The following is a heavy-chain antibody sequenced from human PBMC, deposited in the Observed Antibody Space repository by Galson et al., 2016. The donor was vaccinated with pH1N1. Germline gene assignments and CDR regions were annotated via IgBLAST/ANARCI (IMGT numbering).Heavy chain of an antibody. D-gene: IGHD2-2*01. J-gene: IGHJ4*02. V-gene: IGHV3-30*02. CDR3: AKDFTSLLLSTSSHFDH. CDR1: GFTFSTFG. Sequence: SLRLSCAASGFTFSTFGIHWVRQVPGKGLDWVSFIRYDGSHKYYSDSVRGRFTISRDNSKNTLYLQMNSLGTDDTAIYYWAKDFTSLLLSTSSHFDHWGQGTLVTVSS. CDR2: IRYDGSHK.